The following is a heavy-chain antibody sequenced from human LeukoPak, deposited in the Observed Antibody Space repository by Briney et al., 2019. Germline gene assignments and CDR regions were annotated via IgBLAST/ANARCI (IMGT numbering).Heavy chain of an antibody. CDR3: ARDRGGSGDFDY. CDR2: INAGNGDT. V-gene: IGHV1-3*03. J-gene: IGHJ4*02. CDR1: GYTFTGYY. D-gene: IGHD3-10*01. Sequence: ASVKVSCKASGYTFTGYYMHWVRQAPGQRLEWMGWINAGNGDTKYSQEFQDRVTITRDTSASTAYMELSSLRSEDMAVYYCARDRGGSGDFDYWGQGTLVTVSS.